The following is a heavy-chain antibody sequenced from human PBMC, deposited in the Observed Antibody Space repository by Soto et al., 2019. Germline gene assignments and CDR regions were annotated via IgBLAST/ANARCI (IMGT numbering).Heavy chain of an antibody. CDR2: MNPNSGNT. J-gene: IGHJ4*02. CDR3: ARGLAGGEVAGAGY. CDR1: GYTFTSYD. V-gene: IGHV1-8*01. D-gene: IGHD6-19*01. Sequence: GASVKVSCKASGYTFTSYDINWVRQATGQGLEWMGWMNPNSGNTDYAQKFQGRVTMTRNTSISTAYMELSSLRSEDTAVYYCARGLAGGEVAGAGYWGQGTLVTVSS.